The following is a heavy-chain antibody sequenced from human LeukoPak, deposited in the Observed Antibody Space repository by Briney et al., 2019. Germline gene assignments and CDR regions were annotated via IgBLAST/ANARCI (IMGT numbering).Heavy chain of an antibody. CDR1: GGSISSSSYY. J-gene: IGHJ4*02. D-gene: IGHD5/OR15-5a*01. Sequence: PSETLSLTCTVSGGSISSSSYYWGWIRQPPGKGLEWIGSIYYSGSTYYNPSLKSRVTISVDTSKNQFSLKLSSVTAADTAVYYCARLGVYGDYPDYWGQGTLVTVSS. CDR2: IYYSGST. CDR3: ARLGVYGDYPDY. V-gene: IGHV4-39*07.